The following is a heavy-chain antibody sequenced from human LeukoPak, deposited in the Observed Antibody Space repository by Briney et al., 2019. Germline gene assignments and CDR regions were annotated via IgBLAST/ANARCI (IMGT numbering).Heavy chain of an antibody. D-gene: IGHD4-17*01. Sequence: PGGSLRFSCAASGFIFSNYAIHGVRQAPGKGLEWVAAVSYDGNLQHYADAVKGRFTVSRDNSKNTVFLQINSLRTEDSAVYWCVKVYPTVTPSSVLGSWGQGTLVTVSS. CDR3: VKVYPTVTPSSVLGS. J-gene: IGHJ4*02. CDR2: VSYDGNLQ. V-gene: IGHV3-30*18. CDR1: GFIFSNYA.